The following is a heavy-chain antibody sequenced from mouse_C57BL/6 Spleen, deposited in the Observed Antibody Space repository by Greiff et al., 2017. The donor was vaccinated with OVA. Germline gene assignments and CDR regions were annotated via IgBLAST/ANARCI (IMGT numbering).Heavy chain of an antibody. Sequence: EVQRVESGTVLARPGASVKMSCKTSGYTFTSYWMHWVKQRPGQGLEWIGAIYPGNSDTSYNQKFKGKAKLTAVTSASTAYMEISSLTNEDSAVYYCTRTYYGSSYVGYFDYWGQGTTLTVSS. CDR1: GYTFTSYW. CDR2: IYPGNSDT. CDR3: TRTYYGSSYVGYFDY. V-gene: IGHV1-5*01. J-gene: IGHJ2*01. D-gene: IGHD1-1*01.